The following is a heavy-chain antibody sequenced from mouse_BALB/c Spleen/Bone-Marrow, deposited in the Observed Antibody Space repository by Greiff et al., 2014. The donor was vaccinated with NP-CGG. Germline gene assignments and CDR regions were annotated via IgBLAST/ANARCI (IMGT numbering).Heavy chain of an antibody. J-gene: IGHJ4*01. CDR3: VRDIKVRTYYYAMDY. D-gene: IGHD2-14*01. CDR2: ISDGGSYT. Sequence: DVHLVESGGGLVKPGGSLKLSCAASGFTFSDFYTYWVRQTPEKRLEWVATISDGGSYTYYPDSVKGRFTISRDDAKNNLYLQTSSLRAEDTAMYYCVRDIKVRTYYYAMDYWGQGTSVTVSS. V-gene: IGHV5-4*02. CDR1: GFTFSDFY.